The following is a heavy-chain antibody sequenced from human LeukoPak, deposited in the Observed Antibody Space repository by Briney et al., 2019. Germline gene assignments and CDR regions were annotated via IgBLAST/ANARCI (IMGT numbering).Heavy chain of an antibody. J-gene: IGHJ6*02. CDR1: GFSFSSYG. Sequence: PGGSLRLSCAASGFSFSSYGMHWVRQAPGKGLEWVAVIWFDGSNKYYADSVKGRFTISRDNSKNTLYLQMNNLRAEDTAVYYCGTAAPAGASYAMDVWGQGTTVTVSS. V-gene: IGHV3-33*01. CDR3: GTAAPAGASYAMDV. D-gene: IGHD6-13*01. CDR2: IWFDGSNK.